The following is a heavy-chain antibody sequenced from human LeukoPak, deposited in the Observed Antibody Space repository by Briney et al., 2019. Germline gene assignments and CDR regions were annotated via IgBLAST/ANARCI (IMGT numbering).Heavy chain of an antibody. J-gene: IGHJ3*02. V-gene: IGHV3-7*01. CDR2: INQDGSDK. CDR1: RFIFSSYW. Sequence: PGGSLRLSCATSRFIFSSYWMTWVRRTPGKGLEWVASINQDGSDKYYVDSVKGRFTISRDNAKNTLYLQMNSLRAEDTAVYYCVKGYCSSTSCEGVVFDIWGQGTMVTVSS. CDR3: VKGYCSSTSCEGVVFDI. D-gene: IGHD2-2*01.